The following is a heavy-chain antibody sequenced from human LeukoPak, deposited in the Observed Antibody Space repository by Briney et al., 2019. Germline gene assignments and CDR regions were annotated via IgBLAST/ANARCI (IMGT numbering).Heavy chain of an antibody. CDR3: ANEGYYYDSSGYLDY. CDR2: IIPIFGTA. J-gene: IGHJ4*02. CDR1: GGTFSSYA. Sequence: SVKVSRKASGGTFSSYAISWVRQAPGQGLEWMGGIIPIFGTANYAQKFQGRVTITTDESTSTAYMELSSLRSEDTAVYYCANEGYYYDSSGYLDYWGQGTLVTVSS. D-gene: IGHD3-22*01. V-gene: IGHV1-69*05.